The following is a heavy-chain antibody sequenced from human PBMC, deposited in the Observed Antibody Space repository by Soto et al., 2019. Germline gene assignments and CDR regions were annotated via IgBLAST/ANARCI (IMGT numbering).Heavy chain of an antibody. CDR3: AKGGGSCCFDC. Sequence: EVQLVESGGGLVQPGGSLRLSCAASGFTFSTHWMHWVRQAPGKGLVWVSRINGDGSQTTYADSVKGRLTISRDNAKNTLYLQMNSLGVEDTAEYYCAKGGGSCCFDCWGQGTLVTVSS. CDR1: GFTFSTHW. CDR2: INGDGSQT. J-gene: IGHJ4*02. D-gene: IGHD2-15*01. V-gene: IGHV3-74*01.